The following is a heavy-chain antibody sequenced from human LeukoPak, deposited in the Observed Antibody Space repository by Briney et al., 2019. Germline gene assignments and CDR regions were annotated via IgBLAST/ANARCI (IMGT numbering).Heavy chain of an antibody. CDR3: ARDHRYAFDN. D-gene: IGHD5-12*01. CDR2: IGISSGNT. J-gene: IGHJ4*01. V-gene: IGHV3-48*01. Sequence: PGVSLRLSCAASGFNFIDYSMNWVRQAPGKGLEWISYIGISSGNTKYADSVKGRFTISRDKARNSLYLQMNSLRVEDTAVYYCARDHRYAFDNWGHGTLVTVSS. CDR1: GFNFIDYS.